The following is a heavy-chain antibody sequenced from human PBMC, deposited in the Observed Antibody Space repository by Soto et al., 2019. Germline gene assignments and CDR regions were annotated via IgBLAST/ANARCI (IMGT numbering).Heavy chain of an antibody. J-gene: IGHJ4*02. Sequence: QVQLVESGGGVVQPGRSLRLSCAASGFTFSSYGMHWVRQAPGKGLEWGAVIWYDGSNKYYADSVKGRFTISRDNSKNTLYLQMNSLRAADTAVYYCARDRGPVATIYYFDYWGQGTLVTVSS. V-gene: IGHV3-33*01. CDR2: IWYDGSNK. CDR1: GFTFSSYG. CDR3: ARDRGPVATIYYFDY. D-gene: IGHD5-12*01.